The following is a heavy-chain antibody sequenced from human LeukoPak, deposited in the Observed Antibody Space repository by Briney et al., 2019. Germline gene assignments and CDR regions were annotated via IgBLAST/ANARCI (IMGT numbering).Heavy chain of an antibody. V-gene: IGHV1-24*01. CDR3: ATELFRDSSGYYYMGGFDY. J-gene: IGHJ4*02. CDR1: GYTLTELS. Sequence: ASVKVSCEVSGYTLTELSMHWVRQAPGKGLEWMGGFDPEDGETIYAQKFQGRVTMTEDTSTDTAYMELSSLRSEDTAVYYCATELFRDSSGYYYMGGFDYWGQGTLVTVSS. CDR2: FDPEDGET. D-gene: IGHD3-22*01.